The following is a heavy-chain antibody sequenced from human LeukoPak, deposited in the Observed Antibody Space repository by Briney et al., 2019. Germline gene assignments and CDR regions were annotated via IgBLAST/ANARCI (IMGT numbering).Heavy chain of an antibody. V-gene: IGHV1-46*01. CDR2: INPSGGST. Sequence: ASVKVSCKASGYTFTSYYMHWVRQAPGQGLEWMGIINPSGGSTSYAQKFQGRVTMTRDTSTSTVYMELSSLRSEDTAVYYCARGPIRSYYYGSGGPQTPDIDYWGQGTLVTVSS. J-gene: IGHJ4*02. CDR3: ARGPIRSYYYGSGGPQTPDIDY. CDR1: GYTFTSYY. D-gene: IGHD3-10*01.